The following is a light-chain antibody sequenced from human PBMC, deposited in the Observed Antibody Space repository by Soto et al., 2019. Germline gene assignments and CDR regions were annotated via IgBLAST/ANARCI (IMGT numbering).Light chain of an antibody. CDR3: QKCKVAPFT. CDR1: QDIANF. CDR2: AAS. J-gene: IGKJ4*01. Sequence: MLITHSPSSLSVLVSYRVSITCGASQDIANFLAWYQQKPGKVPKLLIYAASTLQSGVPSRFIGSGSGTDFTLTISGLQPEDVATYYCQKCKVAPFTFGGGTKVDIK. V-gene: IGKV1-27*01.